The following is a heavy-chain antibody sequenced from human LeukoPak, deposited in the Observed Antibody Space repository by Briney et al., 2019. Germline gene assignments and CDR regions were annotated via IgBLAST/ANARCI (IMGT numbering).Heavy chain of an antibody. Sequence: GGSLRLSCATSGFTFSTSWMHWVRQAPGKGLVWVARISGDGTTTTYADSVKGRSTISRDNANNTLLLQMNSLRVDDTAVYYCTRVRSSSWYDYWGQGALVTVSS. CDR1: GFTFSTSW. CDR2: ISGDGTTT. J-gene: IGHJ4*02. CDR3: TRVRSSSWYDY. D-gene: IGHD6-13*01. V-gene: IGHV3-74*01.